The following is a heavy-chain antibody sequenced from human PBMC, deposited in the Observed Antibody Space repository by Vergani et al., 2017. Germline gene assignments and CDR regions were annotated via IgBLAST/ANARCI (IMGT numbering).Heavy chain of an antibody. CDR2: ISASGNA. CDR1: GGSISAGYYF. D-gene: IGHD2-15*01. Sequence: QVQLQASGPGRVKPSQTLSLTCTMSGGSISAGYYFWSWIRQPAGKGLEWLGHISASGNASHSPSLKTRVSMSVDTSMNQFSLTVTSVTAADTAIYFCARGSGGYYSGGKVHPLRTAFDVWGQGTVVTVSS. J-gene: IGHJ3*01. V-gene: IGHV4-61*02. CDR3: ARGSGGYYSGGKVHPLRTAFDV.